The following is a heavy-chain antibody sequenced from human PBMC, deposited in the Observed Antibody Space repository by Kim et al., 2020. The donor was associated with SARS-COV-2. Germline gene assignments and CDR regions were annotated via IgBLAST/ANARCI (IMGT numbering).Heavy chain of an antibody. CDR3: AREGS. CDR2: IYSVGST. Sequence: IYSVGSTYYADSVKGRFTISRDNSKNTLYLQMNSLRAEDTAVYYCAREGSWGQGTLVTVSS. J-gene: IGHJ4*02. V-gene: IGHV3-66*01.